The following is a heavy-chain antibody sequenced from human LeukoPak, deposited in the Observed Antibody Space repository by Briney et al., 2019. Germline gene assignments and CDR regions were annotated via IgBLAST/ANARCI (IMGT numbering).Heavy chain of an antibody. J-gene: IGHJ3*02. CDR1: GGSVSSGTYY. D-gene: IGHD3-9*01. Sequence: PSETLSLTCTVSGGSVSSGTYYWTWIRQPPGKGLEWIGYIYYSGSTDYNPSLKSRITISLDTSKNQFSLKLSSVTAADTAVYYCARDRGYILTGYLDAFDIWGQGTMVTVSS. CDR2: IYYSGST. V-gene: IGHV4-61*01. CDR3: ARDRGYILTGYLDAFDI.